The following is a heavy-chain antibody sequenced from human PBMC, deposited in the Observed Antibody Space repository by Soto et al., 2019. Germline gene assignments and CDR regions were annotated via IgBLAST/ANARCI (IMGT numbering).Heavy chain of an antibody. Sequence: GGSLRLSCAASGFTFDTYSMNWVRQAPGKGLEWVSSISSSSSSIYYAESVKGRFIISRDNAKNSVYLQMNSLRAEDTAMYYCARAYCSGGGCLSYYWGQGTLVTVSS. D-gene: IGHD2-15*01. CDR3: ARAYCSGGGCLSYY. J-gene: IGHJ4*02. CDR1: GFTFDTYS. V-gene: IGHV3-21*01. CDR2: ISSSSSSI.